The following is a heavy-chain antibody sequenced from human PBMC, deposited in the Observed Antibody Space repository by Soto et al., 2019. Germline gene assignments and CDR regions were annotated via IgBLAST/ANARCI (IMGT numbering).Heavy chain of an antibody. CDR1: GFIVSSYY. CDR2: IYSGGST. J-gene: IGHJ3*01. V-gene: IGHV3-53*01. CDR3: AKSGGNGWFADAFDV. D-gene: IGHD6-19*01. Sequence: GGSLRLSCAGSGFIVSSYYMSWVRQAPGKGLEWISVIYSGGSTYYADSVKGRITISRDNSENTLYLQLNSLRAEDTAVYYCAKSGGNGWFADAFDVWGQGTMVTVSS.